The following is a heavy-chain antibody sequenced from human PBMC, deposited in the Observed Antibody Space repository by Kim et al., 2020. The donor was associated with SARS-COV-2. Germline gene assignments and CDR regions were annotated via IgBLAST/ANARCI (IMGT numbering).Heavy chain of an antibody. Sequence: SETLSLTCTVSGGSISSYYWSWMRQPPGKGLEWIGYIYYSGSTNYNPSLKSRVTISVDTSKNQFSLKLSSVPAADTAVYYCARGRKQWLGKWFDPWGQGTLGSDSS. CDR2: IYYSGST. J-gene: IGHJ5*02. V-gene: IGHV4-59*13. CDR3: ARGRKQWLGKWFDP. D-gene: IGHD6-19*01. CDR1: GGSISSYY.